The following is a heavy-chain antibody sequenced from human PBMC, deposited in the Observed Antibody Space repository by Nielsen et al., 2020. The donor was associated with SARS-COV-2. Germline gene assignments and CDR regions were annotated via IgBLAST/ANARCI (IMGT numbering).Heavy chain of an antibody. V-gene: IGHV3-33*01. D-gene: IGHD4-23*01. CDR3: AREVYGGKGGSFDY. CDR2: IWYDGSNK. CDR1: GFTFSSYG. Sequence: GESLKISCAASGFTFSSYGMHWVRQAPGKGLEWVAVIWYDGSNKYHADSVKGRFTISRDNSKNTLYLQMNSLRAEDTAVYYCAREVYGGKGGSFDYWGQGTLVTVSS. J-gene: IGHJ4*02.